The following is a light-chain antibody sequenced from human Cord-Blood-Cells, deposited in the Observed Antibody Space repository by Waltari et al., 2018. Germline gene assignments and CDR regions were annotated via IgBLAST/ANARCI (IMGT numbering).Light chain of an antibody. CDR2: WAS. V-gene: IGKV4-1*01. CDR3: QQYYSTPQT. CDR1: QSVLYSSNNKNY. Sequence: EIVMTQSPDSLAVSLGERATIHCMSSQSVLYSSNNKNYLAWYQQKPGQPPKLLIYWASTRESGVPDRFSGSGSGTDFTLTISSLQAEDVAVYYCQQYYSTPQTFGQGTKLEIK. J-gene: IGKJ2*01.